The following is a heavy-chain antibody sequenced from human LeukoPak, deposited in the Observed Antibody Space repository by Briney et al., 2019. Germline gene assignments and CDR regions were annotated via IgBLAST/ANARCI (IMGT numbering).Heavy chain of an antibody. V-gene: IGHV4-34*01. Sequence: SETLSLTRAVYGGSFSGYYWSWIRQPPGKGLEWIGEINHSGSTNYNPSLKSRVTISVDTSKNQFSLKLSSVTAADTAVYYCARATAIAAAGPYNWFDPWGQGTLVTVSS. CDR2: INHSGST. D-gene: IGHD6-13*01. CDR3: ARATAIAAAGPYNWFDP. CDR1: GGSFSGYY. J-gene: IGHJ5*02.